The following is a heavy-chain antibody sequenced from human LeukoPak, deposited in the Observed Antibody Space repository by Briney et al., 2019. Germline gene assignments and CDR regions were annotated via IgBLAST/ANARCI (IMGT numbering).Heavy chain of an antibody. CDR2: IYVDGRTT. V-gene: IGHV3-74*01. D-gene: IGHD3-9*01. Sequence: PGGSLRLSCVASGFTFSNYWMHWVRQPPGKGLVWVSRIYVDGRTTNYADSVKGRFTISRDNSKNTLYLQMNSLRAEDTAVYYCARQSPYYDILTGYYPGRMDVWGQGTTVTVSS. CDR1: GFTFSNYW. CDR3: ARQSPYYDILTGYYPGRMDV. J-gene: IGHJ6*02.